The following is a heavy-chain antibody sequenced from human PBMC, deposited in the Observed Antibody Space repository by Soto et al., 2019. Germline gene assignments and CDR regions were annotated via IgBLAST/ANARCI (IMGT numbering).Heavy chain of an antibody. CDR3: AHAQPTELDGYWWFDP. CDR1: GFSLSTSGVG. Sequence: GSGPTLVNPTQTLTLTCTFSGFSLSTSGVGVGWIRQPPGKALEWLALIYWDDDKRYSPSLKSRLTITKDTSKNQVVLTMTNMDPVDTATYYCAHAQPTELDGYWWFDPWGQGTLVTVSS. V-gene: IGHV2-5*02. J-gene: IGHJ5*02. D-gene: IGHD5-18*01. CDR2: IYWDDDK.